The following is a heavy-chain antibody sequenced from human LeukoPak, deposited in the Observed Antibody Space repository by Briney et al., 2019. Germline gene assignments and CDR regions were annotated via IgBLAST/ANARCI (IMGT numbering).Heavy chain of an antibody. J-gene: IGHJ4*02. V-gene: IGHV3-23*01. Sequence: GGSLRLFCAASGFTFSSYAMTWVRQAPGKGLEWVSALSGSGGTTYDADSVKGRFTISRDNSKNTLYLQMNSLRAEDTAVYYCAKDIGIAVDPAFDYWGQGTLVTVSS. CDR3: AKDIGIAVDPAFDY. D-gene: IGHD6-19*01. CDR1: GFTFSSYA. CDR2: LSGSGGTT.